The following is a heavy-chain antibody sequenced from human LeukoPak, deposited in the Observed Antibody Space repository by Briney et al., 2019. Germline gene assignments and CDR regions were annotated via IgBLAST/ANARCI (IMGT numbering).Heavy chain of an antibody. J-gene: IGHJ4*02. D-gene: IGHD6-13*01. Sequence: GGSLRLSCAASGFPFSNYWMHWVRQAPGKGLVWVSRVNSDGSTTNYADSVKGRFTISRDNAENTLYMRMNSLRPEDAAVYYCARGYYSSSRFDSWGQGTLVTVSS. CDR3: ARGYYSSSRFDS. V-gene: IGHV3-74*01. CDR1: GFPFSNYW. CDR2: VNSDGSTT.